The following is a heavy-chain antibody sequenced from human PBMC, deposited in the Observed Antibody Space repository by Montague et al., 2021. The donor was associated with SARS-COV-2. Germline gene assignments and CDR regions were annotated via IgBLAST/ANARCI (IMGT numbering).Heavy chain of an antibody. J-gene: IGHJ4*02. V-gene: IGHV2-70*11. CDR3: ARTSIAAAGTAIDY. D-gene: IGHD6-13*01. Sequence: VKPTQTLPLTCTFSGFSLSTSGMCVSWIRQPPGKALEWLARIXXXDDKYYSTSLKTRLTISKDTSKNQVVLTMTNMDPVDTATYYCARTSIAAAGTAIDYWGQGTLVTVSS. CDR2: IXXXDDK. CDR1: GFSLSTSGMC.